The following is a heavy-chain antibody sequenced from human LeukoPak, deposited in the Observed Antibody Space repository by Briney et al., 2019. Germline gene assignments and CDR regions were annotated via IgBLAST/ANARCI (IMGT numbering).Heavy chain of an antibody. D-gene: IGHD6-13*01. J-gene: IGHJ4*02. CDR1: GGSISSYY. V-gene: IGHV4-4*07. Sequence: SETLSLTCTVSGGSISSYYWGWIRQPAGKGLEWIGRIYTSGSTNYNPSLKSRVTMSVDTSKNQFSLKLSSVAAADTAVYYCAREVTVIAADYYFDYWGQGTLVTVSS. CDR2: IYTSGST. CDR3: AREVTVIAADYYFDY.